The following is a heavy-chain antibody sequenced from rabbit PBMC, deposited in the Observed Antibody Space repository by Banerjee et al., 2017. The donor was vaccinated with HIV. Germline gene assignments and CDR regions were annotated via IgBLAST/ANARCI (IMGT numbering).Heavy chain of an antibody. V-gene: IGHV1S45*01. Sequence: QEQLEESGGDLVKPEGSLTLTCTASGFSFSSGYDMCWVRQAPGKGLELIGCIYTGSGSGSTWYASWAKGRFTISKTSSTTVTLQMTSLTAADTATYFCARVFYYSGYAGYFNLWGPGTLVTVS. J-gene: IGHJ4*01. CDR1: GFSFSSGYD. D-gene: IGHD7-1*01. CDR2: IYTGSGSGST. CDR3: ARVFYYSGYAGYFNL.